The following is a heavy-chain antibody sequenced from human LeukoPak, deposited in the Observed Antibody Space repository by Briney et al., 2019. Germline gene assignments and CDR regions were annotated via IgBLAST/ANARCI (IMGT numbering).Heavy chain of an antibody. CDR1: GGSISSSSYY. Sequence: SETLSLTCTVSGGSISSSSYYWGWIRQPPGKGLEWIGSIYYSGSTYYNPSLKSRLTISVDTSKNQFSLKLRSVTAADTAVYYCARSFYIGGSSWYPSLNYWGQGTLVTVSS. CDR2: IYYSGST. V-gene: IGHV4-39*07. J-gene: IGHJ4*02. D-gene: IGHD6-13*01. CDR3: ARSFYIGGSSWYPSLNY.